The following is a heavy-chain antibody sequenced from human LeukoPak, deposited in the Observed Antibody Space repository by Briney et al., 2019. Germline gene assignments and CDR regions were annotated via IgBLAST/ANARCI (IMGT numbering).Heavy chain of an antibody. J-gene: IGHJ4*02. Sequence: SETLSLTCTVSGGSISSYYWSWIRQPAGKGLEGIGRISSSGSTNYNPSLKSRVTMSVDTSKNQFSLKLSSVTAADTAVYYCARGRYYDSSGLFFFDYWGQGTLVTVSS. CDR3: ARGRYYDSSGLFFFDY. CDR2: ISSSGST. V-gene: IGHV4-4*07. D-gene: IGHD3-22*01. CDR1: GGSISSYY.